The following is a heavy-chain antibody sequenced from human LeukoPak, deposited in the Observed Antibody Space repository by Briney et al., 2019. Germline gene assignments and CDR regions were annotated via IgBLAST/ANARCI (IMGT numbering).Heavy chain of an antibody. Sequence: SETLSLTCTVSGGSISSYYWSWIRQPPGKGLEWIAYGHHSESSNYNPSFRSRVIIPVDTSRNQFSLRLSSVTAADTAIYYCARESAGSLHDSTAAFHYWGQGILVIVSS. CDR2: GHHSESS. V-gene: IGHV4-59*01. CDR3: ARESAGSLHDSTAAFHY. D-gene: IGHD2-8*02. J-gene: IGHJ4*02. CDR1: GGSISSYY.